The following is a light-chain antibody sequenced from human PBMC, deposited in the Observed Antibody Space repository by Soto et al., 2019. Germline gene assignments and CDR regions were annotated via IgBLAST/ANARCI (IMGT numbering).Light chain of an antibody. Sequence: EIVLTQSPGTLSLSPGDRATLSCRASQSFSSNYLAWYQQKPGQAPRLLIYGASTRATGIPDRFSGTESGTDFTLTISRLEPEDSAVYYCQQYSSEWTFGQGTKVEI. CDR2: GAS. CDR1: QSFSSNY. J-gene: IGKJ1*01. V-gene: IGKV3-20*01. CDR3: QQYSSEWT.